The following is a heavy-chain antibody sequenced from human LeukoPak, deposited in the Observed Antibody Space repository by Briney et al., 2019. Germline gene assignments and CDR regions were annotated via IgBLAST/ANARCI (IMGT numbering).Heavy chain of an antibody. CDR2: IKQDGSEK. Sequence: GGSLRLSCAASGFTFSSYWMSWVRQAPGKGLEWVANIKQDGSEKYYVDSVKGRFAISRDNAKNSLYLQMNSLRAEDTAVYYCARDRSIAVAGFYYYYGMDVWGQGTTVTVSS. V-gene: IGHV3-7*01. J-gene: IGHJ6*01. D-gene: IGHD6-19*01. CDR3: ARDRSIAVAGFYYYYGMDV. CDR1: GFTFSSYW.